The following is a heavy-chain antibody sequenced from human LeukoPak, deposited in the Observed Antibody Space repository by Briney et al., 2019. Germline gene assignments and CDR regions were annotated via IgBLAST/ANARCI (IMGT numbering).Heavy chain of an antibody. V-gene: IGHV1-69*06. CDR3: ARDGWGYCSSTSCYPFDY. CDR1: GGTFSSYA. CDR2: IIPIFGTA. D-gene: IGHD2-2*01. Sequence: EASVKVSCKASGGTFSSYAISWVRQAPGQGLGWMGRIIPIFGTANYAQKFQGRVTITADKSTSTAYMELSSLRSEDTAVYYCARDGWGYCSSTSCYPFDYWGQGTLVTVSS. J-gene: IGHJ4*02.